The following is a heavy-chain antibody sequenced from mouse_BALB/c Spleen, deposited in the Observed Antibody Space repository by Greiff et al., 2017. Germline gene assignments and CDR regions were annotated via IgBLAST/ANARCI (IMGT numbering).Heavy chain of an antibody. CDR1: GFTFSSYT. D-gene: IGHD2-1*01. J-gene: IGHJ2*01. CDR2: ISSGGSYT. Sequence: EVQRVESGGGLVKPGGSLKLSCAASGFTFSSYTMSWVRQTPEKRLEWVATISSGGSYTYYPDSVKGRFTISRDNAKNTLYLQMSSLKSEDTAMYYCTRGDGNYFDYWGQGTTLTVSS. V-gene: IGHV5-6-4*01. CDR3: TRGDGNYFDY.